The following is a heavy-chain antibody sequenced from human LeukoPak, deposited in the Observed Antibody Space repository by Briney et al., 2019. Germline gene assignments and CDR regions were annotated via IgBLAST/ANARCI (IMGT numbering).Heavy chain of an antibody. J-gene: IGHJ4*02. V-gene: IGHV3-53*01. CDR1: GFTVSSNY. Sequence: GGSLRLSCAASGFTVSSNYMSWVRQAPGKGLEWVSVIYSGGSTYYADSVKGRFSISRDNSKNTLYLQMNSLRAEDTAVYYCARISYYYDSSGYLGYYFDYWGQGTLVTVSS. CDR3: ARISYYYDSSGYLGYYFDY. D-gene: IGHD3-22*01. CDR2: IYSGGST.